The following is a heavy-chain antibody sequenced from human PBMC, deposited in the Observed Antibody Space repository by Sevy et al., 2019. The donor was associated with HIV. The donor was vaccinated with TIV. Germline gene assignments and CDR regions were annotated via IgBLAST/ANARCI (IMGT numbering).Heavy chain of an antibody. J-gene: IGHJ3*02. CDR2: ISGSGSTT. Sequence: GGSLRLSCAASGFTFISYAMGWVRQAPGQGLEWVSAISGSGSTTYNADSVKGRFTISRDNSKNTLSLQMNSLRAEDTAIYYCASERSFQANNDAFDIWGQGTMVTVSS. V-gene: IGHV3-23*01. CDR1: GFTFISYA. D-gene: IGHD1-26*01. CDR3: ASERSFQANNDAFDI.